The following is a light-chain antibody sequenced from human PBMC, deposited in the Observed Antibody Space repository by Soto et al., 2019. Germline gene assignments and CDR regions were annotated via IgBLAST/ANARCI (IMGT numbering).Light chain of an antibody. CDR1: QTITNY. J-gene: IGKJ3*01. V-gene: IGKV1-39*01. Sequence: DIPMTQSPSSLSASVGDRVTISCRASQTITNYLNWYQQKPGKAPKFLIYTSSNLQGGVPSRFSGSGSGTDFTLTITSLQPEDFATYFCQHSCITPPIFGPGTKVDV. CDR2: TSS. CDR3: QHSCITPPI.